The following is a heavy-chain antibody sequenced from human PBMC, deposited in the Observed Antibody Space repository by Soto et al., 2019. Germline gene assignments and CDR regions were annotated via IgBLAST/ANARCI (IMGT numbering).Heavy chain of an antibody. D-gene: IGHD5-12*01. J-gene: IGHJ4*02. CDR1: GFTFSSYG. Sequence: EVQLLESGGDLVQPGGSLRLSFTASGFTFSSYGMSWVRQAPGKGLEWVSGISGSGGAIYYTDSVKGRLTISRDNSKNTLYLQMNGLRDEDTAVYYCTKDDGWLPSKWGQGTLVTVSS. V-gene: IGHV3-23*01. CDR3: TKDDGWLPSK. CDR2: ISGSGGAI.